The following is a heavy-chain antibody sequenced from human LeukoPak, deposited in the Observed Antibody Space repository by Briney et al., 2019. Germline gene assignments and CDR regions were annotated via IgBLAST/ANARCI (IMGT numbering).Heavy chain of an antibody. V-gene: IGHV3-64D*09. Sequence: GGSLRLSCSASGFTFSAYAMHWVRQAPGKGLEYVSGISSNAVRIYYADSVKGRFTISRENSKRTVHLQMSGLRSEDTAMFYCVKGHYDSSGYLDFWGQGTLVTVSS. D-gene: IGHD3-22*01. J-gene: IGHJ4*02. CDR1: GFTFSAYA. CDR3: VKGHYDSSGYLDF. CDR2: ISSNAVRI.